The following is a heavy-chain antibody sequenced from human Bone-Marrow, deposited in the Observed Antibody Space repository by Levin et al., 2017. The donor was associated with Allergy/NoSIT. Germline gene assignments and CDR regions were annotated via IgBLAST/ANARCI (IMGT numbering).Heavy chain of an antibody. CDR1: GFTFSSSW. Sequence: ETLSLTCAASGFTFSSSWMSWVRQAPGKGLEWVANIKEDGNQKNYVDSVKGRFTISRDNAKNSLYLQMNSLRAEDTAVYYCARDPMGGNGYDSWGQGTVVTVSS. D-gene: IGHD5-24*01. CDR3: ARDPMGGNGYDS. CDR2: IKEDGNQK. V-gene: IGHV3-7*01. J-gene: IGHJ5*01.